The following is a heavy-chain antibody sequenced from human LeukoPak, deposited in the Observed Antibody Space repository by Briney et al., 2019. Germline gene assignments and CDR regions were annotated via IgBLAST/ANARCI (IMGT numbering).Heavy chain of an antibody. Sequence: TGGSLRLSCAASGFTFSTYAMSWVRQAAGKGLEWVSLISGSGGGTYYADSVKGRFTISRDNSKNTLYLQLNSLRVEDTAVYYCAKGERFLEWLLDYWGQGTLVTVSS. D-gene: IGHD3-3*01. CDR2: ISGSGGGT. CDR1: GFTFSTYA. J-gene: IGHJ4*02. CDR3: AKGERFLEWLLDY. V-gene: IGHV3-23*01.